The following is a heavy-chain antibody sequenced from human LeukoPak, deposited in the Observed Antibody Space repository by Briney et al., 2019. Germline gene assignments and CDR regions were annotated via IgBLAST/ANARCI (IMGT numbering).Heavy chain of an antibody. J-gene: IGHJ3*02. Sequence: SETLSLTCAVSDDSFSSHYWTWIRQPPGKGLEWTGYISYIGSTNYNPSLKSRVTISIDTSKNQFSLKLSSVTAADTAVYYCARDLVTVTKGFDIWGQGTMVSVSS. CDR3: ARDLVTVTKGFDI. CDR2: ISYIGST. CDR1: DDSFSSHY. V-gene: IGHV4-59*11. D-gene: IGHD4-17*01.